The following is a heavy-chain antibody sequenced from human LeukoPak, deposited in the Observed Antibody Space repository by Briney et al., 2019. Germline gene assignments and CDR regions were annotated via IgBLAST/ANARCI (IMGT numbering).Heavy chain of an antibody. J-gene: IGHJ4*02. V-gene: IGHV3-30-3*01. CDR2: ISYDGSNK. CDR3: ARPRPEIDY. Sequence: PGGSLRLSCAASGFTFSSYAMHWVRQAPGKGLEWVAVISYDGSNKYYADSVKGRFTISRDNAKNSLYLQMNSLRAEDTAVYYCARPRPEIDYWGQGTLVTVSS. CDR1: GFTFSSYA.